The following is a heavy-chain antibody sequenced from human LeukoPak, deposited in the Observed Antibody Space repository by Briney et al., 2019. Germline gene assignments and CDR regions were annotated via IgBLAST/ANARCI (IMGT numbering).Heavy chain of an antibody. Sequence: PGGSLRLSCAASAFTFSSYSINWVRQAPGNGLEWVSSISSSSSYIYYADSVKGRFTISRDNAKNSLYLQMNSLRAEDTAVYYCARAGYYYYYYMDVWGKGTTVTVSS. CDR2: ISSSSSYI. CDR3: ARAGYYYYYYMDV. J-gene: IGHJ6*03. CDR1: AFTFSSYS. V-gene: IGHV3-21*01. D-gene: IGHD3-10*01.